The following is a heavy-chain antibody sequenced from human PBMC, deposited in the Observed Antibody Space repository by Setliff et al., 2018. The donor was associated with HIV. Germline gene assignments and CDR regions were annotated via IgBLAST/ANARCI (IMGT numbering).Heavy chain of an antibody. Sequence: SETLSLTCAVYGGSFSGYYWSWIRQPPGKGLEWIGEINHSGSTYYNPSLKSRVTISVDTSKNQFSLKLSSVTAADTAVYYCARWNGSGSYLDYWGQGTLVTVSS. V-gene: IGHV4-34*01. D-gene: IGHD3-10*01. J-gene: IGHJ4*02. CDR3: ARWNGSGSYLDY. CDR2: INHSGST. CDR1: GGSFSGYY.